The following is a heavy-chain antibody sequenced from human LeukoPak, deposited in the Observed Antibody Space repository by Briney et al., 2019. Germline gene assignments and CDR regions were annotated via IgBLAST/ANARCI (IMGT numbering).Heavy chain of an antibody. CDR2: INPYSGDT. V-gene: IGHV1-2*02. CDR3: ARIGYCNGTDCRDAFDL. D-gene: IGHD2-15*01. Sequence: ASVKVSCKASGYSFTAYYIHWVRQAPGQGLEWMGWINPYSGDTDYAQRFQGRVTLTGDTSISTTYMDVNGLTSDDTGVYFCARIGYCNGTDCRDAFDLWGQGTMVTVSS. J-gene: IGHJ3*01. CDR1: GYSFTAYY.